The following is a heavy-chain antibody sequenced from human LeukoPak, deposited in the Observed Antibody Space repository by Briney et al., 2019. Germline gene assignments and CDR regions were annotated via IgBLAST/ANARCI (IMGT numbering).Heavy chain of an antibody. Sequence: SETLSLTCAVYGGSFSGYYWSWIRQPPGKGLEWIGEINHSGSTNYNPSLKSRVTISVDTSKNQFSLKLSSVTAADTAVYYCARESRTFYGYYMDVWGKGTTVTVSS. V-gene: IGHV4-34*01. CDR2: INHSGST. CDR1: GGSFSGYY. D-gene: IGHD4-17*01. CDR3: ARESRTFYGYYMDV. J-gene: IGHJ6*03.